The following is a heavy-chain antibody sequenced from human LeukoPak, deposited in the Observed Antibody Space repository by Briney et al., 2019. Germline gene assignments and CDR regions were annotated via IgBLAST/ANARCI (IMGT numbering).Heavy chain of an antibody. CDR1: GGSISSNY. D-gene: IGHD6-13*01. CDR2: IYSGGST. J-gene: IGHJ6*03. CDR3: ASSWSYYMDV. V-gene: IGHV3-53*01. Sequence: ETLSLTCTVSGGSISSNYMSWVRQAPGKGLEWVSVIYSGGSTYYADSVKGRFTISRDNSKNTLYLQMNSLRAEDTAVYYCASSWSYYMDVWGKGTTVTVSS.